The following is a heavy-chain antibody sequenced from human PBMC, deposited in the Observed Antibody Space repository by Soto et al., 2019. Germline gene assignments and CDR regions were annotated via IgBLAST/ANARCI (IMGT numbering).Heavy chain of an antibody. J-gene: IGHJ4*02. CDR3: ASPPRATVTDNIFDY. D-gene: IGHD4-17*01. Sequence: GGSLRLSCAASGLTFNSYAMSWVRQAPGKGLEWVSAISGSDGSTYYADSVKGRFTISRDNSKNTLYLQMSSLRAEDTAVYYCASPPRATVTDNIFDYWGQGTLVTVSS. CDR1: GLTFNSYA. V-gene: IGHV3-23*01. CDR2: ISGSDGST.